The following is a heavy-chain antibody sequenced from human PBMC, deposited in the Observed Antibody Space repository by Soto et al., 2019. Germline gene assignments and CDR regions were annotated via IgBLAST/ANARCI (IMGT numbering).Heavy chain of an antibody. D-gene: IGHD2-2*01. Sequence: SETLSLTCAVSGYSISSGYYWGWIRQPPGKGLEWIGSIYHSGSTYYNPSLKSRVTISVDTSKNQFSLKLSSVTAADTAVYYCARVRYCSSTSCYDFDPWGQGTLVNVSS. CDR3: ARVRYCSSTSCYDFDP. V-gene: IGHV4-38-2*01. J-gene: IGHJ5*02. CDR2: IYHSGST. CDR1: GYSISSGYY.